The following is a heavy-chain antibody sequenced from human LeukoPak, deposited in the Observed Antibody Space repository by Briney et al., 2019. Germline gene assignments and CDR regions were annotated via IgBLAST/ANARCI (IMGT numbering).Heavy chain of an antibody. CDR1: GFTFTNAW. D-gene: IGHD4-17*01. Sequence: GGSLRLSCVASGFTFTNAWMNWVRQAPGKGLEWVGRIKSKTDDETTDYAAPVKGRFTISRDDSKNTLYLQMNSLKTEDTAVYYCTTLTVTTQLIHFDYWGQGTLVTVSS. J-gene: IGHJ4*02. CDR3: TTLTVTTQLIHFDY. V-gene: IGHV3-15*07. CDR2: IKSKTDDETT.